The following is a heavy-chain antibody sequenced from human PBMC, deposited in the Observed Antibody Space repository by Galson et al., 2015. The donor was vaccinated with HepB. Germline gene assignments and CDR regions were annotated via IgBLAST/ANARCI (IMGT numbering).Heavy chain of an antibody. CDR3: ARAYGSGSY. Sequence: SVKVSCKASGSTFSSYAISWVRQAPGQGLEWVGRIIPILGIANYAQKFQGRVTITADKSTSSAYMELSSLRSEDTAVYYCARAYGSGSYWGQGTLVTVSS. V-gene: IGHV1-69*04. J-gene: IGHJ4*02. CDR2: IIPILGIA. D-gene: IGHD3-10*01. CDR1: GSTFSSYA.